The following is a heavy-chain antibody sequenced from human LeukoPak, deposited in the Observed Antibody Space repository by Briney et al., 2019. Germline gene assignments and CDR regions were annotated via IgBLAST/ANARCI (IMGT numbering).Heavy chain of an antibody. Sequence: GRSLRLSCAASGFTFSSYGMHWVRQAPGKGLEWVANIKQDGSEKYYVDSVKGRFTISRDNAKNSLYLQMNSLRAEDTAVYYCASPQNDYDYVWGSYRYWGQGTLVTVSS. V-gene: IGHV3-7*01. J-gene: IGHJ4*02. CDR1: GFTFSSYG. CDR2: IKQDGSEK. CDR3: ASPQNDYDYVWGSYRY. D-gene: IGHD3-16*02.